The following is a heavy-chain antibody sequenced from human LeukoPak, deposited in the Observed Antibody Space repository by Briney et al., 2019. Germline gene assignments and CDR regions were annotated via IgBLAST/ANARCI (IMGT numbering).Heavy chain of an antibody. Sequence: PGGSLRLSCAASGFTFSSYEMNWVRQAPGKGLEWIGEINHSGSTNYNPSLKSRVTISVDTSKNQFSLKLSSVTAADTAVYYCARRGGSYLSRFVDYWGQGTLVTVSS. CDR2: INHSGST. CDR1: GFTFSSYE. CDR3: ARRGGSYLSRFVDY. D-gene: IGHD1-26*01. V-gene: IGHV4-34*01. J-gene: IGHJ4*02.